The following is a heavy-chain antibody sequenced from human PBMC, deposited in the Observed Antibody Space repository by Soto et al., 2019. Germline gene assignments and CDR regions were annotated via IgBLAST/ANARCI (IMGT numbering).Heavy chain of an antibody. V-gene: IGHV3-30-3*01. Sequence: PGGSLRLSCAASGFTFSSYAMHWVRQAPGKGLEWVAVISYDGSNKYYADSVKGRFTISRDNSKNSLYLQMNSLRAEDTAVYYCARWTPYYYGSGSYYLFYPCALRTPVTVSS. CDR2: ISYDGSNK. CDR1: GFTFSSYA. CDR3: ARWTPYYYGSGSYYLFYP. D-gene: IGHD3-10*01. J-gene: IGHJ5*02.